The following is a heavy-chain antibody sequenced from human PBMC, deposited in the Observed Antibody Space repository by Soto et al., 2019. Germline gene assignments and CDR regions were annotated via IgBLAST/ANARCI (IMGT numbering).Heavy chain of an antibody. J-gene: IGHJ3*02. CDR1: GYTFTSYG. CDR3: ARLITGTTRFRAFDI. CDR2: ISAYNGNT. D-gene: IGHD1-7*01. V-gene: IGHV1-18*01. Sequence: ASVKVSCKASGYTFTSYGISRVRQAPGQGLEWMGWISAYNGNTNYAQKLQGRVTMTTDTSTSTAYMELRSLRSDDTAVYYCARLITGTTRFRAFDIWGQGTMVTVSS.